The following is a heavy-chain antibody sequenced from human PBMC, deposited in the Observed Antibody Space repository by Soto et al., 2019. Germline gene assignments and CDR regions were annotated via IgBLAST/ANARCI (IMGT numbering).Heavy chain of an antibody. D-gene: IGHD3-3*01. J-gene: IGHJ5*02. Sequence: QLVESGGGLVQPGGSLRLSCVASGFSFDDFAMHWVRQAPGKGLEWISGITWNSVSTDYANSVKGRFTVSRDNAKNSLYLQMSSLTTEDTALYFCAKERVRFLDAWGQGTLVTVS. V-gene: IGHV3-9*01. CDR1: GFSFDDFA. CDR3: AKERVRFLDA. CDR2: ITWNSVST.